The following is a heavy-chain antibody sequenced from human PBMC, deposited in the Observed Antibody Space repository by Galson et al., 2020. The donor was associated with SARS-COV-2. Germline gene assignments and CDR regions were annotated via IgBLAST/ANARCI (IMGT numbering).Heavy chain of an antibody. CDR2: IKQDGSEK. J-gene: IGHJ4*02. D-gene: IGHD4-17*01. Sequence: GGSLRLSCAASGFTFSSYWMSWVRQAPGKGLEWVANIKQDGSEKYYVDSVKGRFTISRDNAKNSLYLQMNSLRAEDTAVYYCARGWEHYTGTPTLDYWGQGTLVTVSS. V-gene: IGHV3-7*03. CDR3: ARGWEHYTGTPTLDY. CDR1: GFTFSSYW.